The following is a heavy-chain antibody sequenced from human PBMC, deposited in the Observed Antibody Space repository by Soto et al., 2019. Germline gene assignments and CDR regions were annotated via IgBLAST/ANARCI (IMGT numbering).Heavy chain of an antibody. Sequence: GGSLRLSCAASGSTFSSNWMSWVRQAPGKGLEWVANIKQDGSEKYYVDSVKGRFTISRDNAKNSLYLQMNYLRAEDTAVYYCASELRDYWGQGTLVTVSS. CDR1: GSTFSSNW. CDR2: IKQDGSEK. D-gene: IGHD4-17*01. V-gene: IGHV3-7*05. J-gene: IGHJ4*02. CDR3: ASELRDY.